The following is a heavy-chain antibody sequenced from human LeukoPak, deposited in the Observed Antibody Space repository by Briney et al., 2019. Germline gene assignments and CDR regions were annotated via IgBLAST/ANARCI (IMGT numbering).Heavy chain of an antibody. CDR3: ARQVVAVAGTGYFDY. CDR2: IYYSGST. CDR1: GGSIRSSSYY. J-gene: IGHJ4*02. V-gene: IGHV4-39*01. D-gene: IGHD6-19*01. Sequence: PSETLSLTCTVSGGSIRSSSYYWGWIRQPPGKGLEWIGSIYYSGSTYYNASLKSRGTISIDTSKNQFSLKLNSVTAADTAAYFCARQVVAVAGTGYFDYWGQGTLDTVSS.